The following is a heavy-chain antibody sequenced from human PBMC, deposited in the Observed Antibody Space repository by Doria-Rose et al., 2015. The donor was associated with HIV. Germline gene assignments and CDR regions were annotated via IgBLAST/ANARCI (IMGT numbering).Heavy chain of an antibody. CDR3: ARFRPSRGIYYSLDV. V-gene: IGHV4-4*09. Sequence: GEGLEWIGYIYSSGSTHYNSSLKSRVTISIDTSKNQFSLKLSSVTAADTAVYYCARFRPSRGIYYSLDVWGKGTTVTVSS. J-gene: IGHJ6*03. D-gene: IGHD3-10*01. CDR2: IYSSGST.